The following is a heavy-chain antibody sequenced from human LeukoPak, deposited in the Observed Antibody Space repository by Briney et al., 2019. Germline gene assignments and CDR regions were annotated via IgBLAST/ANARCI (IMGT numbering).Heavy chain of an antibody. Sequence: QPEGSLRLSCAASGFTFSSYAMSWVRQAPGKGLEWVSAISGSGGSTYYADSVKGRSTISRDNSKNTLYLQMNSLRAEDTAVYYCAKSPTGLSYNWFDPWGQGTLVTVSS. D-gene: IGHD4-17*01. V-gene: IGHV3-23*01. CDR3: AKSPTGLSYNWFDP. J-gene: IGHJ5*02. CDR2: ISGSGGST. CDR1: GFTFSSYA.